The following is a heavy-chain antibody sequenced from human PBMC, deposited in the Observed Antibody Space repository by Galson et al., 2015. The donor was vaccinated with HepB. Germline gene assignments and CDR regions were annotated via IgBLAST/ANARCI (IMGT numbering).Heavy chain of an antibody. CDR2: TYYRSKWYN. Sequence: CAISGDSVSSHSAAWNWIRQSPSRGLEWLGRTYYRSKWYNDYAVSVKSRITINPDTSKNQFSLQLNSVTPEDTAVYYCARDEKYYDILTGYSLGAFDIWGQGSMVTVSS. V-gene: IGHV6-1*01. CDR3: ARDEKYYDILTGYSLGAFDI. D-gene: IGHD3-9*01. CDR1: GDSVSSHSAA. J-gene: IGHJ3*02.